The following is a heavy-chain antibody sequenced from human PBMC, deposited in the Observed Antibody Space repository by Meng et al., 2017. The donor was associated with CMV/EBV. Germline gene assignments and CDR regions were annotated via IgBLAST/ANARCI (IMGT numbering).Heavy chain of an antibody. CDR1: GYTFTSYD. V-gene: IGHV1-8*01. CDR3: ARRSSIAARLSRPNYYHGMDV. Sequence: ASVKVSCKASGYTFTSYDINWVRQATGQGLEWMGWMNPNSGNTGYAQKFQGRVTMTRNTSISTAYMELSSLRSEDTAVYYCARRSSIAARLSRPNYYHGMDVWGQGTTVTVSS. CDR2: MNPNSGNT. D-gene: IGHD6-6*01. J-gene: IGHJ6*02.